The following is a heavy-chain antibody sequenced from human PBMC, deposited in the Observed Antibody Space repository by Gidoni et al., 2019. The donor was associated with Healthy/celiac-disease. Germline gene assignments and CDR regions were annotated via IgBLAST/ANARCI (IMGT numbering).Heavy chain of an antibody. J-gene: IGHJ4*02. CDR3: ASGGVTFGGVIVSFDY. D-gene: IGHD3-16*02. Sequence: QVQLQQWGAGLLTPSENLSITCAVYGGSFSGYYWSWIRQPPGKGMEWIGEINHSGSTNYNPSLKSLVTISVDTSKNQFSLKLSSVTASDTAVYYCASGGVTFGGVIVSFDYWGQGTLVTVSS. CDR1: GGSFSGYY. V-gene: IGHV4-34*01. CDR2: INHSGST.